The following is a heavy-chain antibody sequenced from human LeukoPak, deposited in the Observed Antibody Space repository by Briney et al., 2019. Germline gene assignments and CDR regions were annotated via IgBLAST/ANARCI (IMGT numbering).Heavy chain of an antibody. J-gene: IGHJ4*02. CDR2: ISGSGESI. V-gene: IGHV3-23*01. Sequence: GGSLRLSCAASGFTFSSYAMSWVRQAPGRGLEWVSTISGSGESIYYADSVKGRFTISRDNSKNTLYLQMNSLRAEDTAVYYCARGPSGYHNTGGQGTLVTVSS. D-gene: IGHD5-12*01. CDR3: ARGPSGYHNT. CDR1: GFTFSSYA.